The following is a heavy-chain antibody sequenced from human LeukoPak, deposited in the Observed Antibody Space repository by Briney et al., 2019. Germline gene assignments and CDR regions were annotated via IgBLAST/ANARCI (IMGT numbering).Heavy chain of an antibody. V-gene: IGHV3-23*01. D-gene: IGHD3-3*01. Sequence: GGSLRLSCAASGFTFSSYGMGWVRQASGKGLEWVSGISGSGATTFYADSVKGRFTISRDNSKNTLYLQMNSLRAEDTAVYYCTKDLGKVLRFLEWPRGFDYWGQGTLVTVSS. CDR1: GFTFSSYG. J-gene: IGHJ4*02. CDR2: ISGSGATT. CDR3: TKDLGKVLRFLEWPRGFDY.